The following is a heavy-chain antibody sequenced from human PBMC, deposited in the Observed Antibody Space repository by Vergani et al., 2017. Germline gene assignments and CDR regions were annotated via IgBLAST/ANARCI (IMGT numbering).Heavy chain of an antibody. CDR2: ITPFNGNT. CDR1: GYTFTYHY. Sequence: QMQLVQSGAEVKKTGSSVKVSCKASGYTFTYHYLHWVRQAPGQALEWMGWITPFNGNTNYAQKFQDRVTITRDRSMSTAYMELSSLRSEETAMYYCAVAESSTSCINSVWITPETGSWFDPWGQGTLVTVSS. V-gene: IGHV1-45*02. CDR3: AVAESSTSCINSVWITPETGSWFDP. D-gene: IGHD2-2*01. J-gene: IGHJ5*02.